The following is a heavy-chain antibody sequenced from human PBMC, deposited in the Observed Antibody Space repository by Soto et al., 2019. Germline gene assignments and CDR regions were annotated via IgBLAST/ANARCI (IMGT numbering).Heavy chain of an antibody. Sequence: GGSLRLSCAASGFTFSSYAMHWVRQAPGKGLEWVAVISYDGSNKYYADSVKGRFTISRDNSKNTLYLQMNSLRAEDTAVYYCARFGELLLLTPYFDYWGQGALVTVSS. J-gene: IGHJ4*02. CDR3: ARFGELLLLTPYFDY. D-gene: IGHD3-10*01. V-gene: IGHV3-30-3*01. CDR1: GFTFSSYA. CDR2: ISYDGSNK.